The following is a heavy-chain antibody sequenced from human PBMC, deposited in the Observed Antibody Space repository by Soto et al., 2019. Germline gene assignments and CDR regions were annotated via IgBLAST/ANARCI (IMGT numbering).Heavy chain of an antibody. CDR3: AREGDSSGYYKYYYYGMDV. V-gene: IGHV3-66*01. CDR1: GFTVSSNY. Sequence: GGSLRLFCAASGFTVSSNYMSWVRQAPGKGLEWVSVIYSGGSTYYADSVKGRFTISRDNSKNTLYLQMNSLRAEDTAVYYCAREGDSSGYYKYYYYGMDVWGQGTTVTVSS. J-gene: IGHJ6*02. D-gene: IGHD3-22*01. CDR2: IYSGGST.